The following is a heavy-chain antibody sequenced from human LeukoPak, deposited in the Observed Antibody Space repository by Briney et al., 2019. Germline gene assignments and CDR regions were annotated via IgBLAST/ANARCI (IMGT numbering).Heavy chain of an antibody. CDR3: AKDILRGYSGYDWGYYFDY. Sequence: SGGSLRLSCAASGFTFSSYAMSWVRQAPGKGLEWVSAISGSGGSTYYADSVKGRFTISRDNSKNTLYLQMNSLRAEDTAVYYCAKDILRGYSGYDWGYYFDYWGQGTLVTVSS. V-gene: IGHV3-23*01. CDR2: ISGSGGST. CDR1: GFTFSSYA. D-gene: IGHD5-12*01. J-gene: IGHJ4*02.